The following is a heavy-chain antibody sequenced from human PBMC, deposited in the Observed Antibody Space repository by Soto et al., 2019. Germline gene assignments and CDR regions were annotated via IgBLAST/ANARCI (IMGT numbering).Heavy chain of an antibody. J-gene: IGHJ4*02. CDR3: ARIPQGEQWLVLDDY. V-gene: IGHV5-10-1*01. Sequence: GESLKISCKGSGYSFTSYWISWVRQMPGKGLEWMGRIDPSDSYTNYSPSFQGHVTISADKSISTAYLQWSSLKASDTAMYYCARIPQGEQWLVLDDYWGQGXLVTVYS. CDR1: GYSFTSYW. CDR2: IDPSDSYT. D-gene: IGHD6-19*01.